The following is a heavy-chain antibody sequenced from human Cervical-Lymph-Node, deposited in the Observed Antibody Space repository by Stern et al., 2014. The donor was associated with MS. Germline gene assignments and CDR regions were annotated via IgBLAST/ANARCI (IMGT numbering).Heavy chain of an antibody. J-gene: IGHJ4*02. CDR3: ARVLSLATSDS. Sequence: QVQLVQSGAEIRKPGASVKISCEASGYTFTTYYIHWGRQAPGQGLEWVALFNPSGGKSTYAQRFQGRVTVTGDTSTSTVSLELTGLTSEDTAVYYCARVLSLATSDSWGQGTLVIVSS. D-gene: IGHD1-1*01. CDR1: GYTFTTYY. V-gene: IGHV1-46*01. CDR2: FNPSGGKS.